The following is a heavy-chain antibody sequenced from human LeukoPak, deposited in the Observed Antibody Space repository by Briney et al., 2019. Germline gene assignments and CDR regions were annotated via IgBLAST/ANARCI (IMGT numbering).Heavy chain of an antibody. CDR3: AKVGEGAPDQYYHMDV. J-gene: IGHJ6*03. CDR1: GYTFTSYD. D-gene: IGHD2-2*01. CDR2: INPNSGAT. Sequence: ASVKVSCKASGYTFTSYDINWVRQATGQGLEWMGWINPNSGATDYAQKFQGRVTMTRDTSISTAYMELNRLRSDDTAVYYCAKVGEGAPDQYYHMDVWGKGTTVTVSS. V-gene: IGHV1-2*02.